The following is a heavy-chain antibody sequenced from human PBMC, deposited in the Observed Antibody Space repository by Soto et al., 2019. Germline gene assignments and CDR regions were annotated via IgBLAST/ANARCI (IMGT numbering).Heavy chain of an antibody. CDR1: GFTFSSYG. J-gene: IGHJ6*02. CDR3: AREWIVVLPAASYYGMDF. Sequence: QVQLVESGGGVVQPGRSLRLSCAASGFTFSSYGMHWVRQAPGKGLEWVAVIWYDGRNKYYADSVKGRFTISRDNSKNTLYLQMNSLRAEDTAVYYCAREWIVVLPAASYYGMDFWGQGTTVTVSS. V-gene: IGHV3-33*01. D-gene: IGHD2-2*01. CDR2: IWYDGRNK.